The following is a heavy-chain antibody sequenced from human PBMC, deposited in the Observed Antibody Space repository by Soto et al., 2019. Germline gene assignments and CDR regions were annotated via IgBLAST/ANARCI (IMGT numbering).Heavy chain of an antibody. Sequence: SETLSLTSAVSGYSISSGYYWAWIRQPPGKGPEWIGSIFNSGNTYYNPSFESRVTISLDSSKNQFPLKLTSVTAADTAMYYCAKAPRLPLTLFDSWGRVTLVTFSS. D-gene: IGHD2-15*01. CDR2: IFNSGNT. CDR3: AKAPRLPLTLFDS. V-gene: IGHV4-38-2*01. CDR1: GYSISSGYY. J-gene: IGHJ5*01.